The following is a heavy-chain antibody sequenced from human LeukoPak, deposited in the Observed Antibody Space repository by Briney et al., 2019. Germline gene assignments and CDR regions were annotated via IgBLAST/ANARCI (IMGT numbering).Heavy chain of an antibody. CDR1: GYSISSGYY. D-gene: IGHD6-19*01. V-gene: IGHV4-38-2*02. CDR3: ASIEPNKPVAGNFDY. Sequence: SETLSLTCTVSGYSISSGYYWGWIRPPPGKGLEWIRIIYHSGSNYYNPSLKSRVTISVDTSKNQFSLQMNSVTAADTAVYYFASIEPNKPVAGNFDYWGEGTLVTVSS. CDR2: IYHSGSN. J-gene: IGHJ4*02.